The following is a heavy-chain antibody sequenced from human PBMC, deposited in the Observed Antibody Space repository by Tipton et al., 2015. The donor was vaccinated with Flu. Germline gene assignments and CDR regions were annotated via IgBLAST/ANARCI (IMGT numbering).Heavy chain of an antibody. CDR2: ILYSGST. CDR1: RVSVSSGSYY. V-gene: IGHV4-61*01. CDR3: ARGGSVWSWHLDL. J-gene: IGHJ2*01. D-gene: IGHD2-21*01. Sequence: TLSLTCTVSRVSVSSGSYYWSWIRQPPGKGLEWIGYILYSGSTNYNPSLTGRVTISVDTSKNQFSLNLRSVTAADTAVYYCARGGSVWSWHLDLWGPGTLVTVSS.